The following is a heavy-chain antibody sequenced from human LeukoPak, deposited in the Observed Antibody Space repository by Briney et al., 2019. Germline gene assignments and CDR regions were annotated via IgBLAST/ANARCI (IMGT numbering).Heavy chain of an antibody. D-gene: IGHD3-16*01. CDR3: AKDETTSGYDYVWGSDPNYFDY. J-gene: IGHJ4*02. V-gene: IGHV3-30*18. CDR1: GFTFSSYG. Sequence: GGSLRLSCAASGFTFSSYGMHWVRQAPGKGLEWVAVISYDGSNKYYADSVKGRFTISRDNSKNTLYLQMNSLRAKDTAVYYCAKDETTSGYDYVWGSDPNYFDYWGQGTLVTVSS. CDR2: ISYDGSNK.